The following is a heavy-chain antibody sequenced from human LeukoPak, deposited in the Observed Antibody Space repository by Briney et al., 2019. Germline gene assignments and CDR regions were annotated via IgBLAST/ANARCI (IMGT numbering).Heavy chain of an antibody. J-gene: IGHJ4*02. V-gene: IGHV4-59*11. CDR3: ATIKRGSTYGYFDF. CDR2: MFDTVST. CDR1: GASTASHY. D-gene: IGHD5-18*01. Sequence: SETLSLTCTVSGASTASHYWTWLRQPPGKELEWIAYMFDTVSTKSNPSPKSRLTLSVDTSKKQFSLRLSSVTAADTAVYYCATIKRGSTYGYFDFWGQGIKVTVSS.